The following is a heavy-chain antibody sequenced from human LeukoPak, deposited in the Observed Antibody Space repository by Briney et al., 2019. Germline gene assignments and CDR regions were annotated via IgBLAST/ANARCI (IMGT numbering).Heavy chain of an antibody. J-gene: IGHJ4*02. V-gene: IGHV3-11*04. CDR1: GFTFSDYY. D-gene: IGHD6-19*01. Sequence: GGSLRLSCAASGFTFSDYYMSWIRQAPGKGLEWVSYISSSGSTIYYADSVKGRFTISRDNAKNSLYLQMNSLRAEDTAVYYCAKQAIAVAAIDYWGQGTLVTVSS. CDR2: ISSSGSTI. CDR3: AKQAIAVAAIDY.